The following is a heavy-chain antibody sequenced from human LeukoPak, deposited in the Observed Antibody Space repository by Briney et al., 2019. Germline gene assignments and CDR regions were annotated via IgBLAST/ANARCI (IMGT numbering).Heavy chain of an antibody. CDR3: ARGRDGDYGYYFDY. CDR2: INHSGST. D-gene: IGHD4-17*01. Sequence: SETLSLTCAVYGGSFSGYYGSWIRQPPGKGLEWIGEINHSGSTNYNPSLKSRVTISVDTSKNQFSLKLSSVTAADTAVYYCARGRDGDYGYYFDYWGQGTLVTVSS. V-gene: IGHV4-34*01. CDR1: GGSFSGYY. J-gene: IGHJ4*02.